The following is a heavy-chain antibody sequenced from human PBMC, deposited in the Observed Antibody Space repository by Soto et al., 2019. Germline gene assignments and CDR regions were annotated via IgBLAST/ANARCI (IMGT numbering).Heavy chain of an antibody. V-gene: IGHV4-34*01. CDR1: GGSFSGYY. J-gene: IGHJ5*02. CDR3: ARALVYSSGHWFDP. CDR2: INHSGST. D-gene: IGHD6-19*01. Sequence: SETLSLTCAVYGGSFSGYYWSWIRQPPGKGLEWIGEINHSGSTNYNPSLKGRVTISVDTSKNQFSLKLSSVTAADTAVYYCARALVYSSGHWFDPWGQGTLVTVSS.